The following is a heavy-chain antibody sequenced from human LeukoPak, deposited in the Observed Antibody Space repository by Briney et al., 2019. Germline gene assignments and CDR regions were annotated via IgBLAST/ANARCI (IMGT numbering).Heavy chain of an antibody. CDR2: IGSSSSYI. D-gene: IGHD3-16*02. V-gene: IGHV3-21*01. Sequence: GGSLRLSCAASGFTFSSYSMNWVRQAPGKGLEWVSSIGSSSSYIYYADSVKGRFTISRDNAKNSLYLQMNSLRAEDTAVYYCARGGTMITFGGVIPTGGQGTLVTVSS. CDR3: ARGGTMITFGGVIPT. CDR1: GFTFSSYS. J-gene: IGHJ4*02.